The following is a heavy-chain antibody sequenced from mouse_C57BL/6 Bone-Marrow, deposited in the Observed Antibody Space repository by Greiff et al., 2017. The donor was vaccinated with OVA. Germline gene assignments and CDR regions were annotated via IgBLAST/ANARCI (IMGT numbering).Heavy chain of an antibody. J-gene: IGHJ2*01. Sequence: VQLQHPGAELVKPGASVKMSCKASGYTFTSYWITWVQQRPGKGLEWIGDIYPGSGSTNYNEKFKSKATLTVDTYSSTAYRQLSSLTSEDSAVYYGAREGITTVVAGVDYWGQGTTLTVSS. CDR1: GYTFTSYW. CDR3: AREGITTVVAGVDY. V-gene: IGHV1-55*01. D-gene: IGHD1-1*01. CDR2: IYPGSGST.